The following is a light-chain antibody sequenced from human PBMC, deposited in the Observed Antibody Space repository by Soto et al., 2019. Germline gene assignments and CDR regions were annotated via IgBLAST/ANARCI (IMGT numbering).Light chain of an antibody. V-gene: IGLV1-51*01. CDR1: SSNIGNNY. CDR3: GTWDSSLSVVV. CDR2: DNN. J-gene: IGLJ2*01. Sequence: QSVLTQPPSVSAATGQKVTISCSGCSSNIGNNYVSWYQQLPGTAPKLLIYDNNKRPSGIPDRFSGSKSGTSATLGITGLQTGDEVDYYCGTWDSSLSVVVFGGGTKLTVL.